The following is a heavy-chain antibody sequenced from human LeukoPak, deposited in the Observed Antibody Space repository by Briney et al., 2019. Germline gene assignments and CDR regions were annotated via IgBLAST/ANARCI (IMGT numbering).Heavy chain of an antibody. V-gene: IGHV3-13*04. CDR1: GFTFSNYD. Sequence: GGSLRLSCAASGFTFSNYDMHWVRQATGEGLEWVSAIGTAGDTYYAGSVKGRFTISRDNAKNSLYLQMNSLRAEDTAVYYCARENTAVPGGDCWGQGTLVTVSS. CDR2: IGTAGDT. D-gene: IGHD6-19*01. J-gene: IGHJ4*02. CDR3: ARENTAVPGGDC.